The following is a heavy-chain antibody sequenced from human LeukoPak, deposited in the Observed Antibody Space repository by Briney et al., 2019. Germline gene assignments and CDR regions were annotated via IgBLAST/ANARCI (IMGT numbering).Heavy chain of an antibody. CDR2: ISGDGSSK. V-gene: IGHV3-74*01. CDR1: GFTFSSDW. D-gene: IGHD4-23*01. CDR3: ARVNYGGNFDY. Sequence: GGSLRLSCAASGFTFSSDWMHWVRQAPGKGLVWVSRISGDGSSKTYADSVEGRFTISRDNAKNTLYLQMNSLRAEDTAVYYCARVNYGGNFDYWGQGTLVTVSS. J-gene: IGHJ4*02.